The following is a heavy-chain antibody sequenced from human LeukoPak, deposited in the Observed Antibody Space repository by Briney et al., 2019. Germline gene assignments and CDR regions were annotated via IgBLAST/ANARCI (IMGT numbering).Heavy chain of an antibody. Sequence: SETLSLTCAVYGGSFSGYYWSWIRQPPGKGLEWIGEINHSGSTNYNPSLKSRVTISVDTSKNQFSLKLSSVTAADTAVYYCARSTQIRNYDYGGHFDYWGQGTLVTVSS. CDR3: ARSTQIRNYDYGGHFDY. D-gene: IGHD4-23*01. CDR1: GGSFSGYY. J-gene: IGHJ4*02. CDR2: INHSGST. V-gene: IGHV4-34*01.